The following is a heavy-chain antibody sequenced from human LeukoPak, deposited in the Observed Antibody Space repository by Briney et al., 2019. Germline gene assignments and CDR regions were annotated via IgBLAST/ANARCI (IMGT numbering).Heavy chain of an antibody. CDR3: ARDGGSYGTSSYYYMDV. D-gene: IGHD5-18*01. CDR1: GFTFSSYA. Sequence: PGGSLRLSCAASGFTFSSYAMHWVRQAPGKGLEWVAVISYDGSNKYYSDSVKGRFTISRDNSKNTLYLQMNSLRAEDTAVYYCARDGGSYGTSSYYYMDVWGKGTTVTVSS. CDR2: ISYDGSNK. V-gene: IGHV3-30*04. J-gene: IGHJ6*03.